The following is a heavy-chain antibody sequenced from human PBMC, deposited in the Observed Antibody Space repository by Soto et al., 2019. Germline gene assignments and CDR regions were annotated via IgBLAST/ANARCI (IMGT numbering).Heavy chain of an antibody. CDR3: AQLWFGELWHGMDV. CDR2: IIPILDVA. J-gene: IGHJ6*02. D-gene: IGHD3-10*01. V-gene: IGHV1-69*02. CDR1: GGDFNSYT. Sequence: QLVQSRAEVKKPGSSVKVSCKASGGDFNSYTISWVRQAPGQGPERMGTIIPILDVAKNAQKFQGRVTITADKSTSTVYMELRSLRSDDTAIYYCAQLWFGELWHGMDVWGQGTTVTVSS.